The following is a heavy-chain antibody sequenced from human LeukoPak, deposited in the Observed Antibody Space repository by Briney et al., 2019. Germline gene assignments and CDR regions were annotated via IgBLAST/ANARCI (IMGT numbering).Heavy chain of an antibody. CDR1: DFSFSSYS. V-gene: IGHV3-30-3*01. D-gene: IGHD2-15*01. CDR3: VRESCSGGSCTYDPFDI. Sequence: PGGSLRLSCVASDFSFSSYSIHWVRRVPGKGLEWVAVMSVNGVNKYYADSVRGRFTVSRDISKNTQFLQMNSLRFEDTAVYFCVRESCSGGSCTYDPFDIWGHGTMVTVST. CDR2: MSVNGVNK. J-gene: IGHJ3*02.